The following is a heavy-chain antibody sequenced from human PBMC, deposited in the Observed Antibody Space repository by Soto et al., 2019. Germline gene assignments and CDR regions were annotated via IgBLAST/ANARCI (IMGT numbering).Heavy chain of an antibody. CDR2: ISSSGSTI. V-gene: IGHV3-48*03. D-gene: IGHD2-21*01. CDR3: ARLSGDRSAFFSYGMDA. J-gene: IGHJ6*02. CDR1: GFTFSSYE. Sequence: GGSLRLSCAASGFTFSSYEMNWVRQAPGKGLEWVSYISSSGSTIYYADSVKGRFTISRDNAKNSLYLQMNSLRAEDTAVYYCARLSGDRSAFFSYGMDAWGQGTTVTVSS.